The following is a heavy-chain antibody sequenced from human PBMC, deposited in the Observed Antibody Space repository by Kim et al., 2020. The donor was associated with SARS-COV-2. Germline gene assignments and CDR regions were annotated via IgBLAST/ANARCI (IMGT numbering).Heavy chain of an antibody. D-gene: IGHD5-12*01. J-gene: IGHJ4*02. V-gene: IGHV4-31*02. Sequence: YYNPSLRSRLTISVDTSKNQFSLKLNSVTAADTAVYYCARDDTGYGHFEHWGQGTLVAVSS. CDR3: ARDDTGYGHFEH.